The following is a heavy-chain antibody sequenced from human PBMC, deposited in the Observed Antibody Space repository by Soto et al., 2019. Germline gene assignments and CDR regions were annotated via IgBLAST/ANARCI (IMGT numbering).Heavy chain of an antibody. CDR1: GYTFTNYG. Sequence: QVQLVQSGAEVKKPGASVKVSCKASGYTFTNYGISWVRQAPGQGLEWMGWISAYNSNTNYAQQLQGRVTMTTDTSTSTAYLDLRSLRSDDTAVDDCARDLGYFDWLYAHHPNFYPWGQGTLVTVAS. V-gene: IGHV1-18*01. J-gene: IGHJ5*02. CDR3: ARDLGYFDWLYAHHPNFYP. D-gene: IGHD3-9*01. CDR2: ISAYNSNT.